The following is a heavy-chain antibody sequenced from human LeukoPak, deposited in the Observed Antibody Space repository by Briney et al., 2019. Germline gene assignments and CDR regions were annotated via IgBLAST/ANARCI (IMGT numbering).Heavy chain of an antibody. V-gene: IGHV3-53*01. CDR3: AGSSIAVAGTFDY. J-gene: IGHJ4*02. CDR2: IYSGGST. Sequence: GGSLRLSCAASGFTFSDYYMSWIRQAPGKGLEWVSVIYSGGSTYYADSVKGRFTISRDNSKNTLYLQMNSLRAEDTAVYYCAGSSIAVAGTFDYWGQGTLVTVSS. D-gene: IGHD6-19*01. CDR1: GFTFSDYY.